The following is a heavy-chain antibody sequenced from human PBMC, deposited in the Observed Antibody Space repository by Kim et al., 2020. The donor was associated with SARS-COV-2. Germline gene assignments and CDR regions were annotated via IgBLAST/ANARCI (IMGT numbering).Heavy chain of an antibody. CDR3: ATPPPGPGDYYYMDV. CDR2: FDPEDGET. J-gene: IGHJ6*03. V-gene: IGHV1-24*01. CDR1: GYTLTELS. Sequence: ASVKVSCKVSGYTLTELSMHWVRQAPGKGLEWMGGFDPEDGETIYAQKFQGRVTMTEDTSTDTAYMELSSLRSEDTAVYYCATPPPGPGDYYYMDVWGKGTKVTVSS.